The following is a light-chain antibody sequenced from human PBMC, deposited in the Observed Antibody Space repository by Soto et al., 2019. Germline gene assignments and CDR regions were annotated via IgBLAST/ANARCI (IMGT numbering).Light chain of an antibody. J-gene: IGLJ1*01. Sequence: SALTQPASVSGSPGQSIAISCTGTSSDVGGYNYVSWYQQHPGKAPKLMIYDVSNRPSGVSNRFSGSKSGNTASLTISGLQAEDEADYYCSSYTSSSTLCVFGPGTKFTVL. CDR2: DVS. CDR3: SSYTSSSTLCV. CDR1: SSDVGGYNY. V-gene: IGLV2-14*01.